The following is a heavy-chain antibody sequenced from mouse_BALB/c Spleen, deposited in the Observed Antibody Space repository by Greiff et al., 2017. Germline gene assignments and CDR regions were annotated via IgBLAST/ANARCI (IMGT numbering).Heavy chain of an antibody. CDR1: GYTFTSYW. D-gene: IGHD2-10*01. CDR2: IYPGSGST. Sequence: LQQPGSELVRPGASVKLSCKASGYTFTSYWMHWVKQRHGQGLEWIGNIYPGSGSTNYDEKFKSKGTLTVDTSSSTAYMHLSSLTSEDSAVYYCTRLTYYGNYWYFDVWGAGTTVTVSS. J-gene: IGHJ1*01. CDR3: TRLTYYGNYWYFDV. V-gene: IGHV1S22*01.